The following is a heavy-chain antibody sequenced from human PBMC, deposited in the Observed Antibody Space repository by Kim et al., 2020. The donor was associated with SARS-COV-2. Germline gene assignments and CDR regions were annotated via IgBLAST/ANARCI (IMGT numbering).Heavy chain of an antibody. D-gene: IGHD3-9*01. J-gene: IGHJ4*02. V-gene: IGHV3-23*01. CDR3: AKDRHFDWFQLYYFDY. CDR2: ISGSGGST. Sequence: GGSLRLSCAASGFTFSSYAMSWVRQAPGKGLEWVSAISGSGGSTYYADSVKGRFTISRDNSKNTLYLQMNSLRAEDTAVYYCAKDRHFDWFQLYYFDYWGQGTLVTVSS. CDR1: GFTFSSYA.